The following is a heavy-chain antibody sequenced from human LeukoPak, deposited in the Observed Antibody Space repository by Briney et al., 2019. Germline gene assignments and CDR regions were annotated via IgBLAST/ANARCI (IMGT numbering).Heavy chain of an antibody. J-gene: IGHJ4*02. CDR2: ILAGGGAT. V-gene: IGHV3-23*01. D-gene: IGHD3-10*01. CDR1: GFIFSSYA. CDR3: AKDRRGSGGKFFDY. Sequence: GGSLRLCCAASGFIFSSYAMTWVRQAPGKGLEWVSTILAGGGATYYADSVKGRFTISRDTSKNALYLQTNSLRAEDTAVYYCAKDRRGSGGKFFDYWGQGTLVTVSS.